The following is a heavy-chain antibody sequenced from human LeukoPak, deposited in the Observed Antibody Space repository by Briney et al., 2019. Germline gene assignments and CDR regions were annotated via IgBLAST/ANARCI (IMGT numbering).Heavy chain of an antibody. V-gene: IGHV4-59*12. CDR3: AMPFNSGYYGFDY. Sequence: PSETLSLTCTVSGGSISSYYWSWIRQPPGKGLEWIGYIYYSGSTDYTPSLKSRVTISVDTSKNQFSLKLSSVTAADTAVYYCAMPFNSGYYGFDYWGQGTLVTVSS. CDR1: GGSISSYY. D-gene: IGHD3-22*01. J-gene: IGHJ4*02. CDR2: IYYSGST.